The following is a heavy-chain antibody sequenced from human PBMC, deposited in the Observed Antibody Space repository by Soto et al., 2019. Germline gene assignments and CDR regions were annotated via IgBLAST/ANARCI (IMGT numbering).Heavy chain of an antibody. J-gene: IGHJ4*02. Sequence: PVESLRICWKGAGDRCFDDGSGWVREMRGKGLEWMGIIYPGDSDTRYSPSFQGQVTISADKSISTAYLQWSSLKASDTAMYYCARQTHYASSGWPLDYWGQGPLVTVSS. CDR3: ARQTHYASSGWPLDY. CDR1: GDRCFDDG. V-gene: IGHV5-51*01. CDR2: IYPGDSDT. D-gene: IGHD3-22*01.